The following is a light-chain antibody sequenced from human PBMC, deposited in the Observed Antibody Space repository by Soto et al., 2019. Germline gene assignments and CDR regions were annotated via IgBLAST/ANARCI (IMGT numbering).Light chain of an antibody. Sequence: QSVLTQPASVPGSPGQSITISCTGTSSDVGGYNYVSWYQQHPGKAPKLMIYAVSNRPSGVSNRFSGSKSGNTATLTISGLHAEEEADYYCCSYTVSGTYVFATGTKVTVL. J-gene: IGLJ1*01. CDR2: AVS. CDR1: SSDVGGYNY. V-gene: IGLV2-14*01. CDR3: CSYTVSGTYV.